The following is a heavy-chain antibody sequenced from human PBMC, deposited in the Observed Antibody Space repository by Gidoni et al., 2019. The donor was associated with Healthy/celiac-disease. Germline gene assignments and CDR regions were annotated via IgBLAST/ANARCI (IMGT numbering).Heavy chain of an antibody. D-gene: IGHD6-19*01. Sequence: QVQLVQSGAEVKKPGSSVTVSCKASGGTFSSYTISWVRQAPGQGLEWMGRIIPILGIANYAQKFQGRVTITADKSTSTAYMELSSLRSEDTAVYYCASGPLLEVYSSGRFDYWGQGTLVTVSS. J-gene: IGHJ4*02. CDR2: IIPILGIA. V-gene: IGHV1-69*02. CDR1: GGTFSSYT. CDR3: ASGPLLEVYSSGRFDY.